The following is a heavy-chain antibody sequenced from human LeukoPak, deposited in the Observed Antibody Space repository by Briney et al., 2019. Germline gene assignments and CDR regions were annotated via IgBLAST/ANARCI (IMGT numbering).Heavy chain of an antibody. CDR2: ISYDGSNK. Sequence: HPGRSLRLSCAASGFTFSSYGMHWVRQAPGKGLEWVAVISYDGSNKYYADSVKGRFTISRDNSKNTLYLQMNSLRAEDTAVYYCARINDFWSKTTFDYWGQGTLVTVSS. J-gene: IGHJ4*02. V-gene: IGHV3-30*03. D-gene: IGHD3-3*01. CDR3: ARINDFWSKTTFDY. CDR1: GFTFSSYG.